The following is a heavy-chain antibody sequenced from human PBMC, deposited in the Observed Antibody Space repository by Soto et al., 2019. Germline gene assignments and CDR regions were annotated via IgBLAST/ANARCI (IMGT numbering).Heavy chain of an antibody. CDR2: IYYSGST. Sequence: SETLSLTCTVSGGSISSGGYYWSWIRQHPGKGLEWIGYIYYSGSTYYNPSLKSRVTISVDTSKNQFSLRLSSVTAADTAVYYCASITYYYDSSGPKGMDVWGQGTTVTVSS. D-gene: IGHD3-22*01. CDR1: GGSISSGGYY. CDR3: ASITYYYDSSGPKGMDV. V-gene: IGHV4-31*03. J-gene: IGHJ6*02.